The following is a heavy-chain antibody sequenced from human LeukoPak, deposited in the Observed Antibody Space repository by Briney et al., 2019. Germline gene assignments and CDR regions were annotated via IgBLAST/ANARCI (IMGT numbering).Heavy chain of an antibody. CDR2: IWYDGSNK. Sequence: GRSLRLSCAASGFTFSSYGMHWVRQAPGKGLEWVAVIWYDGSNKYYADSVKGRFTISRDNSKNTLYLQMNSLRAEDTAVYYCARDRLRWYQSGYYFDYWGQGTLVTVSS. CDR3: ARDRLRWYQSGYYFDY. D-gene: IGHD4-23*01. V-gene: IGHV3-33*01. J-gene: IGHJ4*02. CDR1: GFTFSSYG.